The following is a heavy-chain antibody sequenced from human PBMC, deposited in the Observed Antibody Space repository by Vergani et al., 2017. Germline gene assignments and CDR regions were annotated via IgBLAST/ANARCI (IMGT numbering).Heavy chain of an antibody. J-gene: IGHJ4*02. CDR1: GFSIDNGYY. Sequence: QVQLQESGPGLVKPSETLSLTCAVSGFSIDNGYYWDWIRQPPGKGLEWIGSIYRTGRTHFNPSLKSRVTISVDTSNNHFSLGLNSRTAADAAVYYCARRSGIVYDIFSGTQYFFDFWGQGTLVTVSS. V-gene: IGHV4-38-2*01. CDR3: ARRSGIVYDIFSGTQYFFDF. D-gene: IGHD3-9*01. CDR2: IYRTGRT.